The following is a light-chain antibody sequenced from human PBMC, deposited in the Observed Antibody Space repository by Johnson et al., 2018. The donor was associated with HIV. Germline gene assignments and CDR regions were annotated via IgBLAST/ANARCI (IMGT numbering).Light chain of an antibody. CDR1: SFNIGINF. CDR2: ESN. CDR3: ETWDSRLSGYYV. V-gene: IGLV1-51*02. Sequence: QPVLTQPPSVSAAPGQRVTISCSGSSFNIGINFVSWYQQVPGTAPKLLICESNKRPSGIPDRFSGSKSGTSATLGITGLQTGDEADYYCETWDSRLSGYYVFGSGTRLTVL. J-gene: IGLJ1*01.